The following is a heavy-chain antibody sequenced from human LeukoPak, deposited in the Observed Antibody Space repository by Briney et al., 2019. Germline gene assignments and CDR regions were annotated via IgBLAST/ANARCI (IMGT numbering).Heavy chain of an antibody. CDR1: GYTFTSYD. CDR2: MNPNSGNT. Sequence: ASVKVSCKASGYTFTSYDINWVRQATGQGLEWMGWMNPNSGNTGYAQKFQGRVTMTRNTSISTAYMELSSLRSEDTAVYYCARVLVPEVAFGIWGQGTMVTVSS. J-gene: IGHJ3*02. D-gene: IGHD6-13*01. CDR3: ARVLVPEVAFGI. V-gene: IGHV1-8*01.